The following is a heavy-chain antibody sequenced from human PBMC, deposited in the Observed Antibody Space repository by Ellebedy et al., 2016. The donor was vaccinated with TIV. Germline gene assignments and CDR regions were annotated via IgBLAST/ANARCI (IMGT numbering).Heavy chain of an antibody. J-gene: IGHJ4*02. V-gene: IGHV5-10-1*01. D-gene: IGHD5-18*01. CDR3: ARHMNTAMTNDH. Sequence: GESLKISCTGSGYSFTTYWISWVRQMPGKGLEWMGRIVPSDSYIKYSPSFQGHVTISVDKSISTAYLQWSSLKASDTAMYYCARHMNTAMTNDHWGQGTLVTVSS. CDR1: GYSFTTYW. CDR2: IVPSDSYI.